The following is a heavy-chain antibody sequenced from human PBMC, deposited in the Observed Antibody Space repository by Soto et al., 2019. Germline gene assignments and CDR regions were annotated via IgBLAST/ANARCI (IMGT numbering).Heavy chain of an antibody. D-gene: IGHD6-6*01. CDR3: ARGRQRGYSSSFYFDY. V-gene: IGHV4-34*01. Sequence: SETLSLTCAVYGGSFSGYYWSWIRQPPGKGLEWIGEINHSGSTNYNPSHKSRATISVDTSKNQYSLKLSSVNAADTAVYYCARGRQRGYSSSFYFDYWGQGTLVTVSS. CDR1: GGSFSGYY. CDR2: INHSGST. J-gene: IGHJ4*02.